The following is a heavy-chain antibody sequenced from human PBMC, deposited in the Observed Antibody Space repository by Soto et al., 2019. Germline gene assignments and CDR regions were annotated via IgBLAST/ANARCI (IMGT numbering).Heavy chain of an antibody. V-gene: IGHV4-61*01. J-gene: IGHJ4*02. CDR1: GGSVSSGSYY. D-gene: IGHD3-22*01. Sequence: SETLSLTCTVSGGSVSSGSYYWSWIRQPPGKGLEWIGYIYYSGSTNYNPSLKSRVTISVDTSKNQFSLKLSSVTAADTAVYYCARANYHYDSSGFDYWGQGTLVTVSS. CDR2: IYYSGST. CDR3: ARANYHYDSSGFDY.